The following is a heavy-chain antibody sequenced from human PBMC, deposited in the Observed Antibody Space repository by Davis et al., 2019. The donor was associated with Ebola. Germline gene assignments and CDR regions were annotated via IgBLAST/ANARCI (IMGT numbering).Heavy chain of an antibody. CDR1: GFTFSDYY. V-gene: IGHV3-11*01. D-gene: IGHD2-15*01. CDR3: ARDRGYCSGGSCYSGYYYYGMDV. J-gene: IGHJ6*02. Sequence: GESLKISCAASGFTFSDYYMSWIRQTPGKGLEWVSYISSSGSTIYYADSVKGRFTISRDNAKNSLYLQMNSLRAEDTAVYYCARDRGYCSGGSCYSGYYYYGMDVWGQGTTVTVSS. CDR2: ISSSGSTI.